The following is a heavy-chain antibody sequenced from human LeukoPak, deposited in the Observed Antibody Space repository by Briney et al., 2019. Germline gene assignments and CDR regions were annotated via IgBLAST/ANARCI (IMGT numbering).Heavy chain of an antibody. J-gene: IGHJ6*03. CDR1: GFTFSSYS. Sequence: QPGGSLRLSCAASGFTFSSYSMPWVRQAPGKGLEWVAVISYDGSNKYYADSVKGRFTISRDNSKNTLYLQMNSLRAEDTAVYYCARGSTWDSSGYHYYYYMDVWGKGTTVTVSS. CDR2: ISYDGSNK. D-gene: IGHD3-22*01. CDR3: ARGSTWDSSGYHYYYYMDV. V-gene: IGHV3-30*01.